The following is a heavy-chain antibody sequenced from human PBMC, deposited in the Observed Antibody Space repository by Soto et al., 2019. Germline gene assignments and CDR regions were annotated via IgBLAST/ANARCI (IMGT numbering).Heavy chain of an antibody. D-gene: IGHD5-12*01. CDR2: XGXLXXX. CDR3: ARGGGNDPFDS. V-gene: IGHV4-30-2*06. J-gene: IGHJ4*02. Sequence: SETLSLTCTVSGGSITHGGFSWSWIRQSPGKGLEXXGXXGXLXXXYXXPTFKSRLTMSIDRSKNQFSLNLSSVTAADRAVYYCARGGGNDPFDSWGQGVLVTASS. CDR1: GGSITHGGFS.